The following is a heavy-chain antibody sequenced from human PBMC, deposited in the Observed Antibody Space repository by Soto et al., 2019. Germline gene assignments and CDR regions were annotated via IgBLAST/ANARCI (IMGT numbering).Heavy chain of an antibody. V-gene: IGHV3-23*01. J-gene: IGHJ4*02. CDR2: ISGSTGKT. CDR1: GFTFSNYA. Sequence: GGSLRLSCAASGFTFSNYAMNWVRQAPGEGLEWVSGISGSTGKTYYADSAKGRFTISRDNSKNTVYLQIHSLRAEDTALYYCAKGEDSFGFTRVDYWGEGNMVTVSA. D-gene: IGHD5-18*01. CDR3: AKGEDSFGFTRVDY.